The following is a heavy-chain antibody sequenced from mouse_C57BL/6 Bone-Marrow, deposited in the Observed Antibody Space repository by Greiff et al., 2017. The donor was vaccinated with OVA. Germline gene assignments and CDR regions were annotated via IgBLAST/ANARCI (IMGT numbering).Heavy chain of an antibody. CDR2: ISSGGDYI. CDR3: TGGLPDYDAMDY. Sequence: EVKVEESGEGLVKPGGSLKLSCAASGFTFSSYALSWVRKTPEKRLEWVAYISSGGDYIYYADTVKGRFTIYRDNARNTLYLQMSSLKSEDTAMYYCTGGLPDYDAMDYWGQGTSVTVSS. J-gene: IGHJ4*01. V-gene: IGHV5-9-1*02. CDR1: GFTFSSYA. D-gene: IGHD2-2*01.